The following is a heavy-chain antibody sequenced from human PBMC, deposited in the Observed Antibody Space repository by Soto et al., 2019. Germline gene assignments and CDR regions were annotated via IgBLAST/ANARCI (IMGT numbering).Heavy chain of an antibody. J-gene: IGHJ6*02. V-gene: IGHV1-2*02. CDR2: INPNSGGT. CDR3: ARSDTGTLDYYGMDV. CDR1: GYTFTGYY. Sequence: QVQLVQSGAEVKKPGASVKVSCKASGYTFTGYYMHWVRQAPGQGLEWMGWINPNSGGTNYAQKLQGRVTMTRDTSISTAYMELSRLRSDDTAVYYCARSDTGTLDYYGMDVWGQGTTVTVSS. D-gene: IGHD1-7*01.